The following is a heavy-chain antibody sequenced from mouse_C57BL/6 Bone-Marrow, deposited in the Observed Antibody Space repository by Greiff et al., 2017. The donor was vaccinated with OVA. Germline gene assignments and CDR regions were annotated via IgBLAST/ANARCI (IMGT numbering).Heavy chain of an antibody. Sequence: EVQGVESGGGLVQPGGSLKLSCAASGFTFSDYYMYWVRQTPEKRLEWVAYISNGGGSTYYPDTVKGRFTISRDNAKNTLYLQMSRLKSEDTAMYYCARQGDYWGQGTSVTVSS. CDR3: ARQGDY. CDR1: GFTFSDYY. J-gene: IGHJ4*01. CDR2: ISNGGGST. V-gene: IGHV5-12*01.